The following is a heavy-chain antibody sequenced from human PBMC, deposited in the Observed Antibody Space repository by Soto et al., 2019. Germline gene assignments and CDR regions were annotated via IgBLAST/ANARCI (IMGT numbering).Heavy chain of an antibody. CDR1: GGSLTCGGCS. Sequence: QLQLLESGSGLVRPSQTLTLTCAVSGGSLTCGGCSWRWSRLPPGKSLGWIGYIFDTGNTYYSTSLKSQVTTSVDTSRNDFSLRSPSVSAAGTAMYYYACLNEYTRAFDHWGRGTLVSVSS. V-gene: IGHV4-30-2*01. J-gene: IGHJ2*01. CDR3: ACLNEYTRAFDH. D-gene: IGHD1-1*01. CDR2: IFDTGNT.